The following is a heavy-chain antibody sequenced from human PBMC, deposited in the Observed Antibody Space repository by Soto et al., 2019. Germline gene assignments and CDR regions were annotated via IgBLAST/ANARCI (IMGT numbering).Heavy chain of an antibody. CDR1: GFTLSIYS. Sequence: EVPLVESGGGLVQRGGSVRLSCAASGFTLSIYSMNWVRQAPRKGLEWVSNISGNGNSIYYADSVEGRFTISRDNAKNSLYLQMNSLRDEDTAVYYCARGFDLQYGMDVWGQGTTVTVSS. D-gene: IGHD3-10*01. CDR2: ISGNGNSI. J-gene: IGHJ6*02. V-gene: IGHV3-48*02. CDR3: ARGFDLQYGMDV.